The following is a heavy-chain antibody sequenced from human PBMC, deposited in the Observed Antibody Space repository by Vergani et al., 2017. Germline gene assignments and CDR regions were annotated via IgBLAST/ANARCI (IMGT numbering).Heavy chain of an antibody. J-gene: IGHJ6*02. V-gene: IGHV4-39*01. CDR3: ARNSGAGLTYGMDV. D-gene: IGHD6-19*01. CDR2: IYYGGSP. Sequence: QLQLQESGPGLVKPSETLSLTCTVSGGSISSNIYYGGWIRQPPGRGLEWIGGIYYGGSPYYNPSLKSRVTISVDTPKNQFSLKLSSVTAADTAVYYCARNSGAGLTYGMDVWGQGTTVTVSS. CDR1: GGSISSNIYY.